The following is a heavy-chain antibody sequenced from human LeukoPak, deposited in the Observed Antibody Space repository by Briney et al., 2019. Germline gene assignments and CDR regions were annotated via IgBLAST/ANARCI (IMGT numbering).Heavy chain of an antibody. CDR2: INHSGST. CDR3: ARGTYYDSSGYYWWYYYYYMDV. Sequence: SETLSLTCAVYGGSFSGYYWSWIRQPPGKGLEWIGEINHSGSTNYNPSLKSRVTISVDTSKNQFSLKLSSVTAADTAVYYCARGTYYDSSGYYWWYYYYYMDVWGKGTTVTVSS. V-gene: IGHV4-34*01. D-gene: IGHD3-22*01. CDR1: GGSFSGYY. J-gene: IGHJ6*03.